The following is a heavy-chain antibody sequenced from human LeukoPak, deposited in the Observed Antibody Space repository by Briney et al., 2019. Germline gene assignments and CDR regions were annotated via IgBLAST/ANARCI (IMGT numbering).Heavy chain of an antibody. CDR1: GGTFSSYA. CDR2: IIPIFGTA. Sequence: SVKVSCKASGGTFSSYAISWVRQAPGQGLEWMGGIIPIFGTANYAQKFQGRVTITADKSTSTAYMELSSLRSEDTAVYYCARAASGQFSYYYYHYYMDVWGKGTTVTVSS. J-gene: IGHJ6*03. D-gene: IGHD1-26*01. CDR3: ARAASGQFSYYYYHYYMDV. V-gene: IGHV1-69*06.